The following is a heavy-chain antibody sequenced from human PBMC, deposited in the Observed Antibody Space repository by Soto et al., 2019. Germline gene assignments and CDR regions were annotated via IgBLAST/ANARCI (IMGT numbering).Heavy chain of an antibody. J-gene: IGHJ4*02. CDR1: GFTFSSYA. D-gene: IGHD4-4*01. CDR3: ARVPSNYGTWGY. V-gene: IGHV3-30-3*01. CDR2: ISYDGSNK. Sequence: QVQLVESGGGVVQPGRSLRLSCAASGFTFSSYAMYWVRQAPGKGLEWVAAISYDGSNKYYADPVKGRFTISGDNSKNTLYLQTNSLRAEDTAVYYCARVPSNYGTWGYWGQGTLVTVSS.